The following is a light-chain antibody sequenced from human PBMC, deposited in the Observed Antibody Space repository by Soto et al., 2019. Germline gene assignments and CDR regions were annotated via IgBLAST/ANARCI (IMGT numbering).Light chain of an antibody. Sequence: ETVMTQSPATLSVSPGERATLSCRASQSISSNLAWFQQKPGQAPRLLIYDASTRATGIPPRFSGGGSGTEFTVTISSLQSADFAIYYCQQYDIWPPYTFGQGTKVDIK. CDR1: QSISSN. CDR2: DAS. V-gene: IGKV3-15*01. J-gene: IGKJ2*01. CDR3: QQYDIWPPYT.